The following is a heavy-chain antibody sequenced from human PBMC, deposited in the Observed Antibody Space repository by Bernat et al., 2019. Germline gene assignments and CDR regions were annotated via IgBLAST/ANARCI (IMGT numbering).Heavy chain of an antibody. CDR3: ARDGDYSNYGGY. CDR2: TNWNGGST. CDR1: GFTFDDYG. J-gene: IGHJ4*02. V-gene: IGHV3-20*04. Sequence: EVQLVESGGGVVRPGGSLRLSCAASGFTFDDYGMSWVRRAPGKGLEWVAGTNWNGGSTGYADSVKGRFTISRDNAKTSLYLQMNSLRAEETAFYYCARDGDYSNYGGYWGQGTLVTVSS. D-gene: IGHD4-11*01.